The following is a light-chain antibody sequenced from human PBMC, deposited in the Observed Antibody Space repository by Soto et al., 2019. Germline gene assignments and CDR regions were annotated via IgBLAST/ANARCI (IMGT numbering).Light chain of an antibody. Sequence: EIVLTQSSATLSLSPGERANLSCRASQSVSSYLAWYQQKPGQAPRLLIYDASKTATGIPARFSCSGSGTDFALTIIRLEPEDFDVYYCQLRSNWPQTFVGGTKVAIK. CDR3: QLRSNWPQT. CDR1: QSVSSY. CDR2: DAS. J-gene: IGKJ4*01. V-gene: IGKV3-11*01.